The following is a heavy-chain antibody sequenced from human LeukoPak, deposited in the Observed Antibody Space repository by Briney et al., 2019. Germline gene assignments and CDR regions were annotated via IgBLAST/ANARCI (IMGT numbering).Heavy chain of an antibody. CDR3: ASRIERIAAAGMGSYYYYMDV. CDR1: GGTFSSYA. CDR2: IIPIFGTA. J-gene: IGHJ6*03. Sequence: SVKVSCKASGGTFSSYAISWVRQAPGQGLEWMGGIIPIFGTANYAQKFQGRVTITTDESTSTAHMELSSLRSEDTAVYYCASRIERIAAAGMGSYYYYMDVWGKGTTVTVSS. D-gene: IGHD6-13*01. V-gene: IGHV1-69*05.